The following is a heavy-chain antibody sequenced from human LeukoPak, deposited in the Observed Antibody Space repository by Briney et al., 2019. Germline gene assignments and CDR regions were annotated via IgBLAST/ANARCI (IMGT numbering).Heavy chain of an antibody. CDR2: IDSGGST. CDR1: GFTVSSNY. CDR3: ARGVGYSGYDYALGY. J-gene: IGHJ4*02. V-gene: IGHV3-53*01. D-gene: IGHD5-12*01. Sequence: PGGSLRLSCAASGFTVSSNYMSWVRQAPGKGLEWVSVIDSGGSTYYADSVKGRFTISRDNSKNTLYLQMNSLRAEDTAVYYCARGVGYSGYDYALGYWGQGTLVTVSS.